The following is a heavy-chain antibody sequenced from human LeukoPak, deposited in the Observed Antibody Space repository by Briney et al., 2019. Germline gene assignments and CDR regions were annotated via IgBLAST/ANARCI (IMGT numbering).Heavy chain of an antibody. D-gene: IGHD6-13*01. CDR3: ASDGAAARSQYVGYFDY. CDR1: GFTLSSYA. Sequence: GGSLRLSCAASGFTLSSYAIHWVRQAPGKGLEWVAVISYDGSKKYYADSVKGRFTISRDNSKNTLYLQMNSLRAEDTAVYYCASDGAAARSQYVGYFDYWGQGTLVTVSS. CDR2: ISYDGSKK. V-gene: IGHV3-30-3*01. J-gene: IGHJ4*02.